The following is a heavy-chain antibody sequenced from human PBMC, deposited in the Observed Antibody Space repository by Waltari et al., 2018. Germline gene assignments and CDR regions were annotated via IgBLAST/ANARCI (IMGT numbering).Heavy chain of an antibody. CDR3: ARRGGSGWTNHWFDP. V-gene: IGHV2-5*01. CDR2: IYWKDDK. D-gene: IGHD6-25*01. Sequence: QITLKESGPTLLKPTQTLTLTCTFSGFSLNTSGVGVCWIRQPPGKALEWLALIYWKDDKRYSPSQKSRLTITKDTAKNQVVLTMTNMDPVDTAPYYCARRGGSGWTNHWFDPWGQGTLVTVSS. J-gene: IGHJ5*02. CDR1: GFSLNTSGVG.